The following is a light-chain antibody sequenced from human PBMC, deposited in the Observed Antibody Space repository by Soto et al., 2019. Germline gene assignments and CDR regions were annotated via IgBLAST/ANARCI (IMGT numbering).Light chain of an antibody. J-gene: IGKJ2*01. V-gene: IGKV3-20*01. CDR2: GAS. Sequence: EIVLTQSPGTLSLSPGERATLSCRASRSVSSRYLAWYQQKPGQAPRLLIYGASSRATGIPDRFSGSGSGTDFTLTITRLEPEDFAVYHCQQYGYSPNTFGQGTKLEIK. CDR1: RSVSSRY. CDR3: QQYGYSPNT.